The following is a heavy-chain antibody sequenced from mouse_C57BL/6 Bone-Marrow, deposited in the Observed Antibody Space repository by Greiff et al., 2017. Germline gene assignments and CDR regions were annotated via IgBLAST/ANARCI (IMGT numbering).Heavy chain of an antibody. CDR2: ISGGGGNT. D-gene: IGHD6-1*01. J-gene: IGHJ1*03. V-gene: IGHV5-9*01. CDR3: ARRGAAGYFDV. CDR1: GFTFSSYT. Sequence: EVKLMESGGGLVKPGGSLKLSCAASGFTFSSYTMSWVRQTPGKRLEWVATISGGGGNTYYPDSLKGRFTISRDNAKNTLYLQMSSLRSEDTALYYCARRGAAGYFDVWGTGTTVTVSS.